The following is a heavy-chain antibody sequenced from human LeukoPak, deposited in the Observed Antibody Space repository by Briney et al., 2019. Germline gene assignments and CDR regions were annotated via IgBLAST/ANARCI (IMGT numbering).Heavy chain of an antibody. J-gene: IGHJ5*02. CDR3: ARDLGQYYDTSDNWFDP. D-gene: IGHD3-22*01. Sequence: GGSLRLSCAASGFTFSSYWMHWVRQAPGKGLVWVSRINSDGSSTSYADSVKGRFTISRDNAKNSLYLQMNSLRAEDTAVYYCARDLGQYYDTSDNWFDPWGQGTLVTVSS. CDR1: GFTFSSYW. V-gene: IGHV3-74*01. CDR2: INSDGSST.